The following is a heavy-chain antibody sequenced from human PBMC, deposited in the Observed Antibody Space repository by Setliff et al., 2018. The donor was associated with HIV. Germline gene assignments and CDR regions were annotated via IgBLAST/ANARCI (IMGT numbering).Heavy chain of an antibody. V-gene: IGHV3-30*02. CDR3: AKSSGSSWQGIDY. D-gene: IGHD6-13*01. J-gene: IGHJ4*02. Sequence: PGGSLRLSCAASGFSLSNVGMHWVRQATGKGLEWVTFIQFDASNTYVAVSVKGRFTISRDQSKNTLYLQMNSLRPEDTAVYYCAKSSGSSWQGIDYWGQGTLVTVSS. CDR2: IQFDASNT. CDR1: GFSLSNVG.